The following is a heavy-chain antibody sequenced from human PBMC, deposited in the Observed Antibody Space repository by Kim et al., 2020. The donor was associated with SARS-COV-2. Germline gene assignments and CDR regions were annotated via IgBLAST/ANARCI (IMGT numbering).Heavy chain of an antibody. Sequence: ASVKVSCKASGYTFTSYGISWVRQAPGQGLEWMGWISAYNGNTNYAQKLQGRVTMTTDTSTSTAYMELRSLRSDDTAVYYCARAFLRLRYFDWEYWGQGTLVTVSS. D-gene: IGHD3-9*01. CDR2: ISAYNGNT. V-gene: IGHV1-18*04. CDR3: ARAFLRLRYFDWEY. CDR1: GYTFTSYG. J-gene: IGHJ4*02.